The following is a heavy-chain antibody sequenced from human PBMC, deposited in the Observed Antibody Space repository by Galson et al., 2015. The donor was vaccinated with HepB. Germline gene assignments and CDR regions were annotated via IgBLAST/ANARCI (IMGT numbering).Heavy chain of an antibody. CDR3: TNGSPYGSGTYNFDY. CDR1: GFTFSTYD. CDR2: IKYDGTKI. Sequence: SLRLSCAASGFTFSTYDMHWVRQAPGKGLGWVAFIKYDGTKIYYRDSVKGRFTISRDNSRNTVYLQMNSLRDEDTAIYYCTNGSPYGSGTYNFDYWGQGTLVSVSS. J-gene: IGHJ4*02. D-gene: IGHD3-10*01. V-gene: IGHV3-30*02.